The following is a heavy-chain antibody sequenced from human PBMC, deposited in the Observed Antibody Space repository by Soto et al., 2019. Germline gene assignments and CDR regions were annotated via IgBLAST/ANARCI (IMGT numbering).Heavy chain of an antibody. D-gene: IGHD3-3*01. Sequence: ASVKVSCKASGYTFTSYYMHWVRQAPGQGLEWMGIINPSGGSTSYAQKFQGRVTMTRDTSTSTVYMELSSLRSEDTAVYYCARDRELRFLEWLPEDYYYYGMDVWGQGTTVTVSS. CDR1: GYTFTSYY. CDR2: INPSGGST. V-gene: IGHV1-46*01. J-gene: IGHJ6*02. CDR3: ARDRELRFLEWLPEDYYYYGMDV.